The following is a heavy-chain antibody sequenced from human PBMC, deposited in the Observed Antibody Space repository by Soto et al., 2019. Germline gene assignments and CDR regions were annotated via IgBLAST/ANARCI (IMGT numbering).Heavy chain of an antibody. CDR3: ARDRSYAMEV. V-gene: IGHV3-74*01. Sequence: PGGSLRLSCEASGFSIRDYWMHWVRQAPGEGLVWVSCINGDAGSTTYADSVKGRFTISRDDAKNTVYLQMTSLRAEDTAVYFCARDRSYAMEVWGQGTRVTSP. CDR1: GFSIRDYW. CDR2: INGDAGST. J-gene: IGHJ6*02.